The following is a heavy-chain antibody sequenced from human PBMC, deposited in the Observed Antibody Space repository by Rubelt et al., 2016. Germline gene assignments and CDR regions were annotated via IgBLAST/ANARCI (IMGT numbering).Heavy chain of an antibody. V-gene: IGHV3-48*02. D-gene: IGHD1-7*01. CDR3: ARDNWNYDLFDY. Sequence: VQLVESGGGVVQPGRSLRLSCAASGFTFSRYGMYWVRQAPGKGLEWVSYISSSGSTIYYADSVKGRFTISRDNAKNSLYLQRNSLRDEDTAVYYCARDNWNYDLFDYWGQGTLVTVSS. CDR2: ISSSGSTI. J-gene: IGHJ4*02. CDR1: GFTFSRYG.